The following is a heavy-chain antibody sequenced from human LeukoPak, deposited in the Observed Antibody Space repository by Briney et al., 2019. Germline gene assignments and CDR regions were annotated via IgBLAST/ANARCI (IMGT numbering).Heavy chain of an antibody. CDR1: GGSISSSNYY. CDR2: IYYSGNT. Sequence: SETLSFTCTVSGGSISSSNYYWGWIRQPPGKGLEWIGSIYYSGNTYYNPSLKSRVTISVDASKNHFSLKLSSVTAADTAVYYCARHIRLASRPSDYWGQGTLVTVSS. V-gene: IGHV4-39*01. CDR3: ARHIRLASRPSDY. D-gene: IGHD6-6*01. J-gene: IGHJ4*02.